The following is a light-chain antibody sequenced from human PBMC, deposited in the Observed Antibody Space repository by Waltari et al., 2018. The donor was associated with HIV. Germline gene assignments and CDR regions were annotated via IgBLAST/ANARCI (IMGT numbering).Light chain of an antibody. CDR3: QSADISDYYLVL. V-gene: IGLV3-25*03. Sequence: SYELTQPPSVSVSPGQTARITCDGDALHNQYAYWYQQKTGHAPVLMIYKDSQRPTGIPERFSGSTSGTTVTLTISGVQAEDEADYYCQSADISDYYLVLFGGGTKLTVL. CDR2: KDS. J-gene: IGLJ3*02. CDR1: ALHNQY.